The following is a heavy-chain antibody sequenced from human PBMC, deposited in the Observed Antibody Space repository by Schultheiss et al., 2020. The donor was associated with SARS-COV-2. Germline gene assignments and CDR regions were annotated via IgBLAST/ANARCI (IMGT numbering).Heavy chain of an antibody. J-gene: IGHJ5*01. Sequence: GGSLRLSCAASGFTFSSYGMHWVRQAPGKGLEWVSGIDRNGDSTGYADSVKGRFTMSRDNSQNTLFLQMNSLRPEDTAIYYCAKSLYRTYFYDASGYGSWFDSWGQGTLVTVSS. CDR1: GFTFSSYG. CDR3: AKSLYRTYFYDASGYGSWFDS. D-gene: IGHD3-22*01. V-gene: IGHV3-NL1*01. CDR2: IDRNGDST.